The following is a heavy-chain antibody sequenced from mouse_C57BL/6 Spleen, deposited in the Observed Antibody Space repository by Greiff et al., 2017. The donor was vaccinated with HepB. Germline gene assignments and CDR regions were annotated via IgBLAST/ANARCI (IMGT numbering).Heavy chain of an antibody. CDR2: ISSGSSTI. V-gene: IGHV5-17*01. Sequence: EVKLMESGGGLVKPGGSLKLSCAASGFTFSDYGMHWVRQAPEKGLEWVAYISSGSSTIYYADTVKGRFTISRDNAKNTLFLQMTSLRSEDTAMYYCARALDSSGHFDYWGQGTTLTVSS. CDR3: ARALDSSGHFDY. CDR1: GFTFSDYG. J-gene: IGHJ2*01. D-gene: IGHD3-2*02.